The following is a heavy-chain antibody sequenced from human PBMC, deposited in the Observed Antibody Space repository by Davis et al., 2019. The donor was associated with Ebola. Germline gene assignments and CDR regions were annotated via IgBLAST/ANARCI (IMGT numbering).Heavy chain of an antibody. J-gene: IGHJ6*02. CDR1: GFTFSDYY. D-gene: IGHD5-18*01. V-gene: IGHV3-11*06. CDR2: ISSSSSYT. Sequence: GGSLRLSCAASGFTFSDYYMSWIRQAPGKRLEWVSYISSSSSYTNYADSVKGRFTISRDNAKNSLYLQMNSLRAEDTAVYYCARVQLDYYYGMDVWGQGTTVTVSS. CDR3: ARVQLDYYYGMDV.